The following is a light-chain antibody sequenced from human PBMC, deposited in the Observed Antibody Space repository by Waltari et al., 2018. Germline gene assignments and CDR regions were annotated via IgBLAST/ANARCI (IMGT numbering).Light chain of an antibody. J-gene: IGKJ4*01. CDR3: QHYSGYPLT. CDR1: QGISNL. Sequence: DIQMTQSTSSVYASVGDRVTITCRASQGISNLLAWYQQRPVAVPKCLIFGATDLQAGVPSRFSGSGSGTYFTLTISSLQPEDFATYYCQHYSGYPLTFGGGTKVEIK. V-gene: IGKV1-16*01. CDR2: GAT.